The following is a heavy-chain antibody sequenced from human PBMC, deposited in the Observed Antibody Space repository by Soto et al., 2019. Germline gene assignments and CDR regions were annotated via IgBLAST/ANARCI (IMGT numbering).Heavy chain of an antibody. CDR1: GYNFAGYW. Sequence: GESLKISCKGSGYNFAGYWIAWVRQMPGKGLELMGIIYPSDSDTRYRPSFQGQVTISADKSTSSAYLQWSSLRASDTAMYYCARGGVSTRTFDYWGQGTLVTVSS. D-gene: IGHD3-3*01. J-gene: IGHJ4*02. CDR3: ARGGVSTRTFDY. CDR2: IYPSDSDT. V-gene: IGHV5-51*01.